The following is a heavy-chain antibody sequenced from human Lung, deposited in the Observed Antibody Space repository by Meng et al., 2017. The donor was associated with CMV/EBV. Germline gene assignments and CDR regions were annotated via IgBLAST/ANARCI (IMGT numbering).Heavy chain of an antibody. Sequence: VHLQESGSALDKPSKTLSLTCAVYGDSITNNNWWARVRQPPGEGLEWIGEIPHRGSSAYNPSLKSRVSMSIDKSKNQFSLKLTSVTAADTAVYHCLRRSGGSVWGQGTLVTVSS. D-gene: IGHD3-10*01. J-gene: IGHJ1*01. V-gene: IGHV4-4*02. CDR2: IPHRGSS. CDR1: GDSITNNNW. CDR3: LRRSGGSV.